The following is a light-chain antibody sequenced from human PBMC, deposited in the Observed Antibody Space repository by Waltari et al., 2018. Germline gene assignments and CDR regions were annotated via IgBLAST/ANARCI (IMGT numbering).Light chain of an antibody. CDR3: QQYNNYPYA. J-gene: IGKJ2*01. CDR2: KAS. Sequence: DIQMTQSPSTLSAFVGDRVTITCRASQSINNYLAWYQQRPGKAPNLLIYKASSLESGVPSRFSGSGSGTEFTLTISSLQPDDFATYYCQQYNNYPYAFGQGTKLEIK. CDR1: QSINNY. V-gene: IGKV1-5*03.